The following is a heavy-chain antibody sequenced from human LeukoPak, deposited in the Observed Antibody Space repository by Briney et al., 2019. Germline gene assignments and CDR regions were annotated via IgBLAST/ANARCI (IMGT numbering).Heavy chain of an antibody. D-gene: IGHD6-13*01. CDR2: IYYTGST. CDR1: GGSISSYY. J-gene: IGHJ4*02. CDR3: ARLRPSIGAAGTFDY. Sequence: TSETLSLTCTVSGGSISSYYWSWIPQLPGKGLEWLGYIYYTGSTKYNASLKSRVTISVDTSKNQFSLKLSSVTAADTAVYYCARLRPSIGAAGTFDYWGQGTLVTVSS. V-gene: IGHV4-59*08.